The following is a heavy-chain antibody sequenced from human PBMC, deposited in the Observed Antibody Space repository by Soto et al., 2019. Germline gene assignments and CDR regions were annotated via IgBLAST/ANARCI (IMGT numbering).Heavy chain of an antibody. D-gene: IGHD2-2*01. CDR2: ISNSSSTI. J-gene: IGHJ6*02. CDR3: ARDSPGRYCSSTSCPRMDV. Sequence: WGSLRLSWAAPGFTISSYSMSWVLQAPGKGLEWVSYISNSSSTIYYADSVKGRFAISRDNAKNSLYLQMNSLRDEDTAVYYCARDSPGRYCSSTSCPRMDVWGQGTTVTVSS. V-gene: IGHV3-48*02. CDR1: GFTISSYS.